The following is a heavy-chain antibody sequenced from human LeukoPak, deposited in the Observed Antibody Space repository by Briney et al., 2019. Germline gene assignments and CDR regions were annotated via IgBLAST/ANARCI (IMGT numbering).Heavy chain of an antibody. CDR1: GFTFSSYA. V-gene: IGHV3-23*01. J-gene: IGHJ6*02. CDR2: ISGSGGST. Sequence: GGSLRLSCAASGFTFSSYAMSWVRQAPGKGPEWVSAISGSGGSTYYAGSVKGRFTISRDNSKNTLYLQMNSLRAEDTAVYYCAKDLGPHYYYYYGMDVWGQGTTVTVSS. CDR3: AKDLGPHYYYYYGMDV. D-gene: IGHD3-16*01.